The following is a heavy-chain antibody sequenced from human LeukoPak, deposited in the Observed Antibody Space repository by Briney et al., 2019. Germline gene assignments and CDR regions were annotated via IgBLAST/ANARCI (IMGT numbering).Heavy chain of an antibody. Sequence: GGSLRLSCAASGFTFSSYSMHWVRQAPGKGLEWVAVISYDGSNKYYADSVKGRFTIPRDNSKNTLYLQMNSLRAEDTAVYYCARPRSSYYYGSGSYYNYWGQGTLVTVSS. CDR2: ISYDGSNK. V-gene: IGHV3-30*04. CDR1: GFTFSSYS. CDR3: ARPRSSYYYGSGSYYNY. J-gene: IGHJ4*02. D-gene: IGHD3-10*01.